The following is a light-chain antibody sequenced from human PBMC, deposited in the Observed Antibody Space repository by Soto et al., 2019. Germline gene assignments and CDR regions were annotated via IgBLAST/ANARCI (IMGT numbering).Light chain of an antibody. CDR3: QQSYSTPST. J-gene: IGKJ1*01. Sequence: DIQMTQSPSSLSASVGDRVTITCRASQSISSYLNWYQQKPGKAPKLLIYAASSLQSGVPSRFSGSGSGTDFTLTISXLQPEDFATCYCQQSYSTPSTFGQGTKV. CDR2: AAS. V-gene: IGKV1-39*01. CDR1: QSISSY.